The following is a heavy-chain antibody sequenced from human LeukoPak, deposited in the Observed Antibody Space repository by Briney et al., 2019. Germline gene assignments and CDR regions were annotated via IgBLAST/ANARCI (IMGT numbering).Heavy chain of an antibody. Sequence: GASVKVSXKASGYTFTGYYMHWVRQAPGQGLEWMGWINPNSGGTNYAQKFQGRVTMTRDTSISTAYMELSRLRSDDTAVYYCAGEGDTAMVTFYYWGQGTLVTVSS. CDR3: AGEGDTAMVTFYY. CDR2: INPNSGGT. V-gene: IGHV1-2*02. D-gene: IGHD5-18*01. CDR1: GYTFTGYY. J-gene: IGHJ4*02.